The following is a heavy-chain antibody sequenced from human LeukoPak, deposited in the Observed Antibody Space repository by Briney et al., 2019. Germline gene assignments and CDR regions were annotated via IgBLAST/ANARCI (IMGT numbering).Heavy chain of an antibody. V-gene: IGHV3-33*08. CDR3: VRNIYTALPEGGPVYDGFDI. D-gene: IGHD2/OR15-2a*01. CDR2: MCDVGGHI. J-gene: IGHJ3*02. CDR1: GFTFNSYG. Sequence: PGGSLRLSCAASGFTFNSYGMNWVRQAPGKGLEWVSFMCDVGGHIYYADSVKGRFTISRDNSDNTLYLQMNSLRAEDTAVYYFVRNIYTALPEGGPVYDGFDIWGQGTMVTASS.